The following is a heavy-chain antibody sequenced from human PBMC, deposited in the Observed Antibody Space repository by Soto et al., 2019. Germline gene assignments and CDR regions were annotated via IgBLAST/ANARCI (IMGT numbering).Heavy chain of an antibody. CDR1: GGSISSSSYY. D-gene: IGHD4-4*01. CDR3: ARHSRDYSNPNWFDP. Sequence: SETLSLTCTVSGGSISSSSYYWGWIRQPPGKGLEWIGSIYYSGSTYYNPSLKSRVTISVDTSKNQFSLKLSSLTAADTGVYYCARHSRDYSNPNWFDPWGQGTLVTVSS. CDR2: IYYSGST. J-gene: IGHJ5*02. V-gene: IGHV4-39*01.